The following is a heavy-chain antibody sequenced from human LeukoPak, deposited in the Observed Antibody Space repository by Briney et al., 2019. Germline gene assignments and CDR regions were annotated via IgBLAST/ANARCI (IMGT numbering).Heavy chain of an antibody. V-gene: IGHV4-34*01. CDR3: ARAAFGSGSSFDY. CDR2: INHSGST. J-gene: IGHJ4*02. Sequence: PSETLSLTCTVSGGSISSYFWSWIRQPPGKGLEWIGEINHSGSTNYNPSLKSRVTISVNTSKNQFFLKLSSVTAADTAVYYCARAAFGSGSSFDYWGQGTLVTVSS. CDR1: GGSISSYF. D-gene: IGHD3-10*01.